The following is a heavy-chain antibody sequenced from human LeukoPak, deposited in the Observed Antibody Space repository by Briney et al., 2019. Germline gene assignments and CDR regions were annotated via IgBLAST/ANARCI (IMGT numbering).Heavy chain of an antibody. Sequence: KPSETLSRTCTGSGGAVSSYYWSWIRQPPGKGLEWIGYIYYSGSTNYNPSLKSRVTISVDTSKNQFSLKLSSVTAADTAVYYCARRAPYSYEWSTLDYWGQGTLVTVSS. D-gene: IGHD5-18*01. CDR1: GGAVSSYY. J-gene: IGHJ4*02. CDR3: ARRAPYSYEWSTLDY. V-gene: IGHV4-59*08. CDR2: IYYSGST.